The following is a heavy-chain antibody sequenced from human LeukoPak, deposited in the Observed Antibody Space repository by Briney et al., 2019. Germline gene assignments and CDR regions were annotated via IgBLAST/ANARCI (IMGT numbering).Heavy chain of an antibody. CDR3: TRDEYGDYEGYFDY. CDR2: IRSKAYGGTT. Sequence: GGSLRLSCTASGFTFGDYAMSWFRQAPGKGLEWVGFIRSKAYGGTTEYAASVKGRFTISRDDSISIAYLQMNSLKAEDTAVYYCTRDEYGDYEGYFDYWGQGTLVTVSS. D-gene: IGHD4-17*01. CDR1: GFTFGDYA. J-gene: IGHJ4*02. V-gene: IGHV3-49*03.